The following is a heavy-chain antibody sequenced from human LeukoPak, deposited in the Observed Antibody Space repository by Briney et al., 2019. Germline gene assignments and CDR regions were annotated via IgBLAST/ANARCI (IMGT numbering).Heavy chain of an antibody. CDR1: GYTFTSYD. V-gene: IGHV1-8*03. CDR2: MNPNSGNT. CDR3: ARVMDSYGYDY. D-gene: IGHD5-18*01. J-gene: IGHJ4*02. Sequence: GASVKVSCKASGYTFTSYDINWVRQATGQGLEWMGWMNPNSGNTGYAQKFQGRVTITRNTSISTAYMELGSLRSEDTAVYYCARVMDSYGYDYWGQGTLVTVSS.